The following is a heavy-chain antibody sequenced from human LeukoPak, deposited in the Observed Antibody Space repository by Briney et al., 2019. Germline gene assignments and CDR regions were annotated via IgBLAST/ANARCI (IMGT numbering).Heavy chain of an antibody. J-gene: IGHJ4*02. CDR2: IKQDGSEK. CDR3: ARGGDVVVVAATSTDVYFDY. D-gene: IGHD2-15*01. Sequence: GGSLRLSCAASGFTFSSYWMSWVRQAPGKGLEWVANIKQDGSEKYYVDSVKGRFTISRDNAKNSLYLQMNSLRAEDTAVYYCARGGDVVVVAATSTDVYFDYWGQGTLVTVSS. CDR1: GFTFSSYW. V-gene: IGHV3-7*01.